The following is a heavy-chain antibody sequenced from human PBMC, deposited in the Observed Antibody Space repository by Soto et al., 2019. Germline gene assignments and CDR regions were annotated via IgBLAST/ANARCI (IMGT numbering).Heavy chain of an antibody. D-gene: IGHD6-13*01. Sequence: GGSLRLSCAASGFTFSSYSMNWVRQAPGKGLEWVSYISSSSSTIYYADSVKGRFTISRDNAKNSLYLQMNSLRDEDTAVYYCARDQQQLVRSPNWFDPWGQGTLVTVSS. CDR3: ARDQQQLVRSPNWFDP. J-gene: IGHJ5*02. CDR1: GFTFSSYS. V-gene: IGHV3-48*02. CDR2: ISSSSSTI.